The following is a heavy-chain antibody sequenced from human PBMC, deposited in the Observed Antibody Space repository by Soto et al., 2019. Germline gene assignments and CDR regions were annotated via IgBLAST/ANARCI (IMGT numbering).Heavy chain of an antibody. CDR1: GFTFSSYT. Sequence: PGGSLRLSCAASGFTFSSYTMNWVRQAPGKGLEWVSSISSSSSYIYSADSVKGRFTISRDNSKNTLYLQMNSLRPEDTAVYYCAIIATSGGGDAFDIWGQGTMVTVSS. CDR2: ISSSSSYI. D-gene: IGHD6-13*01. J-gene: IGHJ3*02. CDR3: AIIATSGGGDAFDI. V-gene: IGHV3-21*01.